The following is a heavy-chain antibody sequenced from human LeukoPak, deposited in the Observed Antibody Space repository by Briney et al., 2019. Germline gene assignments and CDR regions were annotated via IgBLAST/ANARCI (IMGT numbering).Heavy chain of an antibody. CDR1: GGSFSGYY. D-gene: IGHD4-17*01. J-gene: IGHJ3*02. CDR2: INHSGST. Sequence: SETLSLTCAVYGGSFSGYYWSWIRQPPGKGLEWIGEINHSGSTNYNPSLKSRVTISVDTSKNQFSLKLSSVTAADTAVYYCASGPLRRVAFDIWGQGTMVTVSS. CDR3: ASGPLRRVAFDI. V-gene: IGHV4-34*01.